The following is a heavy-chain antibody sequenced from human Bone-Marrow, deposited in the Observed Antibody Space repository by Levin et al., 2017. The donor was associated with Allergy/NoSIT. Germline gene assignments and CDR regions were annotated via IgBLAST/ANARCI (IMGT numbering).Heavy chain of an antibody. CDR1: GGSISSGDHF. CDR2: IYYSGGT. J-gene: IGHJ5*02. CDR3: ARGAPCGDYVSCNWFDP. Sequence: SSETLSLTCTVSGGSISSGDHFWSWIRQPPGKGLEWIGYIYYSGGTYYNPSLKSRVTISVDTAKNQFSLRLSSVTAADTAVDYCARGAPCGDYVSCNWFDPWGQGTQVTVSS. D-gene: IGHD4-17*01. V-gene: IGHV4-30-4*01.